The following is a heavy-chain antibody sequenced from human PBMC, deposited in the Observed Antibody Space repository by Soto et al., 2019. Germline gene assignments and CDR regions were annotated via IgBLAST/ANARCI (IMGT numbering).Heavy chain of an antibody. V-gene: IGHV3-15*07. Sequence: GGSLRLSCAASGFTFSNAWINWVRQAPGKGLEWVGRIKSKIDGGTTDFAAPVKGRFAISRDDSKNIAYMQMNSLKIEDTAVYYFITDSYMDTPIVSFDYWGHGTLVTVSS. CDR2: IKSKIDGGTT. CDR3: ITDSYMDTPIVSFDY. J-gene: IGHJ4*01. CDR1: GFTFSNAW. D-gene: IGHD5-18*01.